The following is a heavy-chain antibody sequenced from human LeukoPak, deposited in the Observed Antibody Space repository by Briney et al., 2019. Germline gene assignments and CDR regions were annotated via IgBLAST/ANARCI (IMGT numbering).Heavy chain of an antibody. D-gene: IGHD3-16*02. V-gene: IGHV3-13*01. CDR3: ARESYDYVWGSYRSNGMDV. CDR1: GFTFSSYD. CDR2: IGTAGDT. Sequence: QPGGSLRLSCAASGFTFSSYDMHWVRQATGKGPEWVSAIGTAGDTYYPGSVKGRFTISRENAKNSLYLQMNSLRAGDTAVYYCARESYDYVWGSYRSNGMDVWGQGTTVTVSS. J-gene: IGHJ6*02.